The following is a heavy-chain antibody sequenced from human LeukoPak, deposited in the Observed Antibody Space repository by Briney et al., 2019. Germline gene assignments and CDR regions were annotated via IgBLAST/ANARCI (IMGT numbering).Heavy chain of an antibody. J-gene: IGHJ3*02. V-gene: IGHV1-18*01. D-gene: IGHD3-3*01. CDR1: GYIFTSYG. Sequence: ASVKVSCKASGYIFTSYGINWVRQAPGQGLEWMGWISPYNGNTNYAQKLQGRVTMTTDTSTSTAYMELRSLRSDDTAVYYCAREFWSGYNNPSDAFDIWGQGTMVTVSS. CDR2: ISPYNGNT. CDR3: AREFWSGYNNPSDAFDI.